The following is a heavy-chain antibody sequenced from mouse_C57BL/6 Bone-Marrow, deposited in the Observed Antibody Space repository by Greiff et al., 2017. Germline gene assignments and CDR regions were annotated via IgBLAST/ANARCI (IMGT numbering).Heavy chain of an antibody. CDR1: GFTFSDYY. CDR2: ISNGGGST. CDR3: ATGAQPTDFDY. Sequence: EVHLVESGGGLVQPGGSLKLSCAASGFTFSDYYMYWVRQTPEKRLEWVAYISNGGGSTYYPDTVKGRFTISRDNAKNTLYLQMSRLKSEDTAMYYCATGAQPTDFDYWGQGTTLTVSS. D-gene: IGHD3-2*02. J-gene: IGHJ2*01. V-gene: IGHV5-12*01.